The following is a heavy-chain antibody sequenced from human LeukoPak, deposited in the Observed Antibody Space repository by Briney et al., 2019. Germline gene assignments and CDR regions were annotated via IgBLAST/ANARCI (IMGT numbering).Heavy chain of an antibody. Sequence: ASVKVSCKASGYSFTSYGISWVRQAPGQGLAWMGWISTYAGNTNYAQKVQDRVTMTTDSSTSTAYMQLRSLRSDDTAVYYCAKLGATVCYSLIDYWGQGTLVTVSS. CDR1: GYSFTSYG. J-gene: IGHJ4*02. CDR2: ISTYAGNT. CDR3: AKLGATVCYSLIDY. V-gene: IGHV1-18*04. D-gene: IGHD1-26*01.